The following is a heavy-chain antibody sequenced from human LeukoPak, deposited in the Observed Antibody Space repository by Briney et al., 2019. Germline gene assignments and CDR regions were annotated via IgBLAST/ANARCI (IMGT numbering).Heavy chain of an antibody. D-gene: IGHD5-18*01. Sequence: PGGSLRLSCAVSGFTLSDYGIHWVRQAPGKGLEWVTIISSDGSIKYADSVKGRFTVSRDSSKNTVYLQMNSLRAEDTAVYYCAKDRGYNYGLFDYWGQGTLVTVSS. V-gene: IGHV3-33*03. J-gene: IGHJ4*02. CDR2: ISSDGSIK. CDR1: GFTLSDYG. CDR3: AKDRGYNYGLFDY.